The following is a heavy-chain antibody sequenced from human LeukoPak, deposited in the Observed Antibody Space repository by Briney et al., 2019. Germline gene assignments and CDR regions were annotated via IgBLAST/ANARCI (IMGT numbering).Heavy chain of an antibody. CDR1: GFTFSSYS. CDR2: ISSASGSI. CDR3: ARLPAYCSSTSCYYDC. J-gene: IGHJ4*02. V-gene: IGHV3-48*04. Sequence: GGSLRLSCAASGFTFSSYSMNWVRQAPGKGLEWVSYISSASGSIYYADSVKGRFTISRDNAKNSLFLQMNSLRAEDTAVYYCARLPAYCSSTSCYYDCWGQGTLVTVSS. D-gene: IGHD2-2*01.